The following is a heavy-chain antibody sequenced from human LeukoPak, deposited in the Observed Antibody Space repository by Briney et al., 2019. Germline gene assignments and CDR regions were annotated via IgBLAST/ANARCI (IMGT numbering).Heavy chain of an antibody. CDR3: AKDARHREDYFDY. V-gene: IGHV3-23*01. CDR2: ISGSGGTR. CDR1: GFTLSSYA. Sequence: GGSLRLSCATSGFTLSSYAMSWVRQAPGKGLEWVSAISGSGGTRYYADSVKGRFTISSDNSKNTLYLQMNSLRAEDTAVYYCAKDARHREDYFDYWGRGTLVTVSS. J-gene: IGHJ4*02. D-gene: IGHD3-10*01.